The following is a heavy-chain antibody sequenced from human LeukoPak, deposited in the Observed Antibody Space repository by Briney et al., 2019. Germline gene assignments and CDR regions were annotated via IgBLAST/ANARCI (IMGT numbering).Heavy chain of an antibody. CDR1: GGSISSSSYY. CDR2: IYYSGST. CDR3: ARREIVVVPAADLLDAFDI. Sequence: SETLSLTCTVSGGSISSSSYYWGWIRQPPGKGLEWIGSIYYSGSTYYNPSLKSRVTISVDTSKNQFSLKLSSVTAADTAVYYCARREIVVVPAADLLDAFDIWGQGTMVTVSS. J-gene: IGHJ3*02. V-gene: IGHV4-39*01. D-gene: IGHD2-2*01.